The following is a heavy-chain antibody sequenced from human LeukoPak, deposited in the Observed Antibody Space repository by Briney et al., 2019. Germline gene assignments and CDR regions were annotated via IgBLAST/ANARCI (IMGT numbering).Heavy chain of an antibody. V-gene: IGHV1-58*01. J-gene: IGHJ4*02. CDR3: AADDLLSVY. Sequence: SVKVSCKTSGFTFSTTAVQWVRQARGQPLAWIGWIVVGSGYSNYAQKFQERVTITRDISTGTANMEPRSLRSDDTAVYYCAADDLLSVYWGQGTLVTVSS. CDR1: GFTFSTTA. D-gene: IGHD3-3*01. CDR2: IVVGSGYS.